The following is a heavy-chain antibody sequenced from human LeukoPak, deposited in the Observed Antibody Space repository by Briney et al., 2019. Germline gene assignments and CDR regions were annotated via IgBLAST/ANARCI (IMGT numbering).Heavy chain of an antibody. J-gene: IGHJ4*02. D-gene: IGHD3-10*01. CDR2: ISSSSSYI. CDR1: GFTFSSYS. V-gene: IGHV3-21*04. CDR3: AREWFGELRVFDY. Sequence: SGGSLRLSCAASGFTFSSYSMNWVRQAPGKGLEWVSSISSSSSYIYYADSVKGRFTISRDNAKNSLYLQMNSPRAEDTAVYYCAREWFGELRVFDYWGQGTLVTVSS.